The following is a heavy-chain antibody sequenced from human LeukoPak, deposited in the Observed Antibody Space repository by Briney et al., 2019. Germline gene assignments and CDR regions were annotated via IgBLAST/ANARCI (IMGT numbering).Heavy chain of an antibody. CDR3: VRGMTAPDC. J-gene: IGHJ4*02. V-gene: IGHV3-23*02. CDR2: MSGGGGTT. Sequence: GGSLRLSCAASGFTFNNYAMSWVRQAPGKGLEWFASMSGGGGTTWYVNSAKGRFTISRDNSQSTLYLQMNGLRAEDTAVYYCVRGMTAPDCWGQGSLVTVSS. D-gene: IGHD2-21*02. CDR1: GFTFNNYA.